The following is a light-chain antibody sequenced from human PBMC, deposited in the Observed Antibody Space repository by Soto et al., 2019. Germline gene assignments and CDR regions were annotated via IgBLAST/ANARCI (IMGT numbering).Light chain of an antibody. CDR3: SSYTISSTYV. CDR2: DVT. Sequence: QSALTQPASVSGSPGQSIAISCTGTSSDVGAYNYVSWYQQYPGEAPKLVIYDVTNRPSGVSNRFSGSKSGSTASLTISGLQAEDEADYYCSSYTISSTYVFGTGTKLTVL. CDR1: SSDVGAYNY. J-gene: IGLJ1*01. V-gene: IGLV2-14*01.